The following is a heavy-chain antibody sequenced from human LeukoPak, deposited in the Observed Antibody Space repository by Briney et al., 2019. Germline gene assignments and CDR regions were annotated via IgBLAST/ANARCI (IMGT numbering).Heavy chain of an antibody. CDR1: GYMFTELP. CDR3: AAGPDCSSTSCLFEF. Sequence: GASVKVSCKVSGYMFTELPIHWVRQTPAKGLEWMGGFDPADGEPVYAQNFKDRLTMTEDTSTETAYMNLRSLGSEDTAVCYCAAGPDCSSTSCLFEFWGQGTLVTVSS. V-gene: IGHV1-24*01. CDR2: FDPADGEP. J-gene: IGHJ4*02. D-gene: IGHD2-2*01.